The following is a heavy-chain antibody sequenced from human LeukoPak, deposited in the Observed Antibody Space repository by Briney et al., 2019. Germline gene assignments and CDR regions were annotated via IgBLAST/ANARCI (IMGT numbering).Heavy chain of an antibody. V-gene: IGHV3-23*01. CDR2: ISGSGGST. J-gene: IGHJ3*02. CDR3: AKYYYGSGSYYRGAFDI. CDR1: GFTFSSYA. D-gene: IGHD3-10*01. Sequence: GGFLRLSCAASGFTFSSYAMSWVRQAPGKGLEWVSAISGSGGSTYYVDSVKGRFTISRDNSKNTLYLQMNSLRAEDTAVYYCAKYYYGSGSYYRGAFDIWGQGTMVTVSS.